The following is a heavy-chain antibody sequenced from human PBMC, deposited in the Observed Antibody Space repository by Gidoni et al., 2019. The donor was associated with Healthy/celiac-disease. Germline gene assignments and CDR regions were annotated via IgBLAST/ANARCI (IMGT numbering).Heavy chain of an antibody. CDR2: ISYDGSNK. V-gene: IGHV3-30-3*01. Sequence: QVQLVESGGGVVQPGRSLRLSCAASGFTFSSYAMHWVRQAPGKGLEWVAVISYDGSNKYYADSVKGRFTISRDNSKNTLYLQMNSLRAEDTAVYYCAREVGDCSSTSCYSDAFDIWGQGTMVTVSS. CDR3: AREVGDCSSTSCYSDAFDI. J-gene: IGHJ3*02. D-gene: IGHD2-2*01. CDR1: GFTFSSYA.